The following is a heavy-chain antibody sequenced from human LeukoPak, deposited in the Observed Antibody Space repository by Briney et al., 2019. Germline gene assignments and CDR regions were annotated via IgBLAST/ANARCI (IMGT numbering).Heavy chain of an antibody. CDR1: GLTLRNYE. D-gene: IGHD2-2*01. CDR3: ARDASVPGDKIDI. V-gene: IGHV3-11*04. J-gene: IGHJ3*02. Sequence: GGSLRLSCAASGLTLRNYEMSWVRQAPGKGLEWVSHISTDGSTVRLADSVEGRFTVSRDDAKNSLFLQMNRLRVEDSAVYFCARDASVPGDKIDIWGQGTTVTVSS. CDR2: ISTDGSTV.